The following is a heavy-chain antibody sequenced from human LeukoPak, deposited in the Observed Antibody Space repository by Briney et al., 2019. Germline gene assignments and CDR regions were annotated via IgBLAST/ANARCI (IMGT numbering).Heavy chain of an antibody. Sequence: SETLSLTCTVSGGSISSYYWSWIRQPPGKGLEWIGYIYYSGSTNYNPSLKRRVTISVDTSKNQFSLKLSSVTAADTAVYYCARERAAAGIDYWGQGTLVTVSS. J-gene: IGHJ4*02. V-gene: IGHV4-59*01. D-gene: IGHD6-13*01. CDR2: IYYSGST. CDR1: GGSISSYY. CDR3: ARERAAAGIDY.